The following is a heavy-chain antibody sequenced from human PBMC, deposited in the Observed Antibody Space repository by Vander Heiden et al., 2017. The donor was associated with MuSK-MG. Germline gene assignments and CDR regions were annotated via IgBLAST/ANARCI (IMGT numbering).Heavy chain of an antibody. J-gene: IGHJ6*03. CDR2: IYYSGST. Sequence: QLQLQESGPGLVKPSETLSLTCTVSGGSISSSSYYWGWIRQPPGKGLEWIGSIYYSGSTYYNPSRKSRVTISVDTSKNQFSLKLSSVTAADTAVYYCARQFEGYYYYYYMDVWGKGTTVTVYS. V-gene: IGHV4-39*01. CDR3: ARQFEGYYYYYYMDV. CDR1: GGSISSSSYY. D-gene: IGHD3-16*01.